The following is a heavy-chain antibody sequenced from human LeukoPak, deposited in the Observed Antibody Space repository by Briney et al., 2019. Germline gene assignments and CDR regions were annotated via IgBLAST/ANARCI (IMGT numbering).Heavy chain of an antibody. CDR2: INSDGSST. CDR3: AIAVYYSNYLGY. V-gene: IGHV3-74*01. D-gene: IGHD3-10*01. Sequence: GGSLRLSCAASGFTFSSYWMHWVRHAPGKGLVWVSRINSDGSSTNYADYVKGRFTISRDNAKNTLYLQMNSLRADDTAMYYCAIAVYYSNYLGYWGQGTLVTVSS. J-gene: IGHJ4*01. CDR1: GFTFSSYW.